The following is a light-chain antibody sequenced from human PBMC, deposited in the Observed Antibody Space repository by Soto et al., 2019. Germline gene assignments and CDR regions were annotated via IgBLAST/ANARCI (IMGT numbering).Light chain of an antibody. Sequence: EIMMTPSPATRSVSPGGRATLSCMASQSVSSKLACYQQKPGQAPRLLIYGASTRATGIPARFSGSGSGTEFTLTISSLQSEDFAVYYCQQYNNWPWAFGQGTKVDIK. CDR1: QSVSSK. CDR2: GAS. J-gene: IGKJ1*01. CDR3: QQYNNWPWA. V-gene: IGKV3-15*01.